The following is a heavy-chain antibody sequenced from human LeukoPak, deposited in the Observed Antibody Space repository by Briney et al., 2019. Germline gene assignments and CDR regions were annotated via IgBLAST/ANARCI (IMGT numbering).Heavy chain of an antibody. D-gene: IGHD1-1*01. Sequence: SETLSLTCTVSGGSISSGDYYWSWIRQPAGKGLEWIGRIYSSGSTDYNPSLKSRVTMSVDTSKNQFSLKLSSVTAVDTALYYCARHYVNWHAYSDYWGQGTLVTVSS. CDR3: ARHYVNWHAYSDY. V-gene: IGHV4-61*02. CDR1: GGSISSGDYY. J-gene: IGHJ4*02. CDR2: IYSSGST.